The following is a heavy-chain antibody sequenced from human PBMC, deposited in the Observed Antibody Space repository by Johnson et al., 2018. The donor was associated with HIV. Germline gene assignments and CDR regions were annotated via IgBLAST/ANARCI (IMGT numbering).Heavy chain of an antibody. V-gene: IGHV3-9*01. CDR3: ARVLEQFDAFDM. CDR1: GFTFDDYA. Sequence: EVQVVESGGGLVQPGRSLRLSCSASGFTFDDYAMHWVRQAPGKGLEWVSGINWNDGSTGYADSVKGRFTISRDNAKNSLYLQMNSLRAEDTALYYCARVLEQFDAFDMWGQGTMVTVSS. J-gene: IGHJ3*02. D-gene: IGHD2-2*01. CDR2: INWNDGST.